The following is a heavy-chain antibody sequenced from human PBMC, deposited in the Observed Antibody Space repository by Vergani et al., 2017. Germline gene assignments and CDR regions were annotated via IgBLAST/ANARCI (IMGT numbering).Heavy chain of an antibody. CDR3: ARAGTVWGWEIAMDA. J-gene: IGHJ6*04. CDR2: ISSGGGDI. Sequence: EVQLLESGGGLVQLGGSRRLSCAGAGFTFDTYTMAYVRQAPGKGLEWVATISSGGGDIFYADSVKGRFTISRDNAKNSLYLQMNSLRAEDTAVYYCARAGTVWGWEIAMDAWGKGTTVTVSS. V-gene: IGHV3-21*02. D-gene: IGHD1-14*01. CDR1: GFTFDTYT.